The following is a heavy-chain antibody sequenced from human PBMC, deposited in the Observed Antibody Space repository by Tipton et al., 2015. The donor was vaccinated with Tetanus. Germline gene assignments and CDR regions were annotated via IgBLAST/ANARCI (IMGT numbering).Heavy chain of an antibody. D-gene: IGHD2-21*02. CDR1: GDSVSGYY. CDR3: ATVGLVTASVKY. V-gene: IGHV4-59*02. CDR2: VYYTGST. J-gene: IGHJ4*01. Sequence: GLVKPSETLSLTCTVSGDSVSGYYWSWIRQPPGKGLEWIGYVYYTGSTNHNPSLKSRVTISMDRSKNQISLQLTSVTAADTAVYYCATVGLVTASVKYWGQGTLVTVSS.